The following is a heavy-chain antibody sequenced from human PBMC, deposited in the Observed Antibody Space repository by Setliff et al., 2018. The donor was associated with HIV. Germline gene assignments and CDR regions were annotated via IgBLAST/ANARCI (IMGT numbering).Heavy chain of an antibody. CDR3: ARGFCSGGFCHPNFYHYMDV. Sequence: PSETLSLTCTFSGVTSGDYYWTWIRQHPVKGLEWIGYIYSSGTKYYNPSLKSRLAISLDTSKNQFSLNLKSVTAADAAVYYCARGFCSGGFCHPNFYHYMDVWGKGTTFTVSS. D-gene: IGHD2-15*01. CDR2: IYSSGTK. V-gene: IGHV4-31*03. CDR1: GVTSGDYY. J-gene: IGHJ6*03.